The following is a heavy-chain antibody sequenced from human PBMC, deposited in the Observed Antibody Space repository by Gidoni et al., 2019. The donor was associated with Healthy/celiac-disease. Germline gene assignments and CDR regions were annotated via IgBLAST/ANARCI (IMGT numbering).Heavy chain of an antibody. Sequence: EVQLVESGGGLVQPGRSLRLSCAASGFTFDDYAMHWVRQAPGKGLEWVSGISWNSGSIGYADSVKGRFTISRDNAKNSLYLQMNSLRAEDTALYYCAKASEGRIAVAGHYYFDYWGQGTLVTVSS. CDR3: AKASEGRIAVAGHYYFDY. J-gene: IGHJ4*02. D-gene: IGHD6-19*01. CDR2: ISWNSGSI. V-gene: IGHV3-9*01. CDR1: GFTFDDYA.